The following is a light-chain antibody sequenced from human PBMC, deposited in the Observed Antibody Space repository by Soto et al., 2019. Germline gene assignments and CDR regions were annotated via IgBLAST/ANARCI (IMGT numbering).Light chain of an antibody. CDR3: QSYDSSLSGPV. CDR1: SSNIGAGYD. J-gene: IGLJ3*02. V-gene: IGLV1-40*01. CDR2: GNN. Sequence: QSVLTQPPSVSGAPGQRVTISCTGRSSNIGAGYDLHWYQQLPGTAPKLLIYGNNNRPSGVPDRFSASKSGTSASLAITGLQAEDEGDYYCQSYDSSLSGPVFGGGTQLTVL.